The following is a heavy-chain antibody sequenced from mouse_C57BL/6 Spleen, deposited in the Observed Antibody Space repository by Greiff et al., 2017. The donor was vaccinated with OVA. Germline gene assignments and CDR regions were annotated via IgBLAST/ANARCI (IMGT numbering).Heavy chain of an antibody. Sequence: QVQLKESGPELVKPGASVKISCKASGYSFSSSWMNWVKQRPGKGLEWIGRIYPGDGDTNYNGKFKGKATLTADKSSSTAYMQLSSLTSEDSAVYFCARLRIYCDYDEGALDYWGQGTSVTVSS. CDR3: ARLRIYCDYDEGALDY. D-gene: IGHD2-4*01. V-gene: IGHV1-82*01. CDR2: IYPGDGDT. CDR1: GYSFSSSW. J-gene: IGHJ4*01.